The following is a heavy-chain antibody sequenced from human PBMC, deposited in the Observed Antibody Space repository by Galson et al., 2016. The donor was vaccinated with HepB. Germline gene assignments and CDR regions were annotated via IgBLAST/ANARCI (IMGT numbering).Heavy chain of an antibody. CDR3: AGGGAYFGSGSWN. Sequence: SLRLSCAASGFNVSDKYMTWVRQAPGKGLEWVSTIYTAGTTYYADSLRGRFTISRDKSQNTLFLQINSLRAEDTAVYFCAGGGAYFGSGSWNWGQGTLVTVSP. V-gene: IGHV3-53*01. CDR2: IYTAGTT. D-gene: IGHD3-10*01. CDR1: GFNVSDKY. J-gene: IGHJ4*02.